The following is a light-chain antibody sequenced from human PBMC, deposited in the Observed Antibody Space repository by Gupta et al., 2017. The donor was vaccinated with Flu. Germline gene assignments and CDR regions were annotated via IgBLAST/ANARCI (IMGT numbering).Light chain of an antibody. J-gene: IGKJ2*03. CDR3: QQSDSTPPVS. CDR2: AAS. V-gene: IGKV1-39*01. Sequence: DIQMTQSPSSLSASVGDRVTITCRASQSISSYLNWYKQKPGKAPKLLIYAASSWQSGVPSRFSGSGYGTDFTLTISSRQPEDFAPYYCQQSDSTPPVSFGQGTKMEIK. CDR1: QSISSY.